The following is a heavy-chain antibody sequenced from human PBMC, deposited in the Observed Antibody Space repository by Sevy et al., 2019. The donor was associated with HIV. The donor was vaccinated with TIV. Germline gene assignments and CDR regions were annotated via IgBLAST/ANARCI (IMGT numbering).Heavy chain of an antibody. Sequence: SETLSLTCTVSGGSISGYYWSWIRQPPGKGLEWIGYIYYSGSTNYNPSLKSRVTISVDTSKNQFSLKLSSVTAADTAVYYCARRIFGGKIDYWGQGTLVTVSS. CDR2: IYYSGST. V-gene: IGHV4-59*01. CDR1: GGSISGYY. CDR3: ARRIFGGKIDY. J-gene: IGHJ4*02. D-gene: IGHD3-3*01.